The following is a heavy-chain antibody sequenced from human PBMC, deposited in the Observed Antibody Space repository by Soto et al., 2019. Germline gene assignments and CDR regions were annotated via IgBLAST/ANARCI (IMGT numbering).Heavy chain of an antibody. CDR2: IYYSGST. CDR3: ARGIGEIFGVVILYNWFDP. D-gene: IGHD3-3*01. J-gene: IGHJ5*02. CDR1: GGSISSGGYY. V-gene: IGHV4-31*03. Sequence: QVQLQESGPGLVKPSQTLSLTCTVSGGSISSGGYYWSWIRQHPGKGLEWIGYIYYSGSTYYNPSLKRRVTISVDTSKNQFSLKLSSVTAADTAVYYCARGIGEIFGVVILYNWFDPWGQGTLVTVSS.